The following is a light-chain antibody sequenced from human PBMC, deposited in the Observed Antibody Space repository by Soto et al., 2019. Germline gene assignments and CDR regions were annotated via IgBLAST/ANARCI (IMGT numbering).Light chain of an antibody. CDR2: GTS. Sequence: EVVLTQSPATLSLSPGEKATLSCRASQAVTGNYLAWYQQKPGQAPRLLIYGTSNRATGIPDRFSGSGSGTDFTLTISRLQPEDFSVYYCQQCDPSLRYTFGQGTKLEIK. CDR3: QQCDPSLRYT. J-gene: IGKJ2*01. V-gene: IGKV3-20*01. CDR1: QAVTGNY.